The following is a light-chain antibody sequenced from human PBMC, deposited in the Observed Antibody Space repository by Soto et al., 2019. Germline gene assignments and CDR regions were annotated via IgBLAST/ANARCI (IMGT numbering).Light chain of an antibody. Sequence: QSVLTQPPSISGAPGQRVTISCTGSSSNIGAGSDVHWYHQLPGTAPKLLIYGNTNRPSGVPDRFSGSKSGTSASLAIAGLQTEDEADYYCSSFAGSPVVFGGGTKVTVL. V-gene: IGLV1-40*01. CDR2: GNT. CDR1: SSNIGAGSD. CDR3: SSFAGSPVV. J-gene: IGLJ2*01.